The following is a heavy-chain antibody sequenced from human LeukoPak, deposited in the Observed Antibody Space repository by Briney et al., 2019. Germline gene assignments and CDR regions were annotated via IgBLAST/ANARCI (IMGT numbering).Heavy chain of an antibody. Sequence: PGGSLRLSCAASGFTFSSYGMHWVRQAPGKGLEWVAVIWYDGSNKYYADSVKGRFTISRDNSKNTLYLQMNSLRAEDTAVYYCARGSGEVVYFDYWGQGTLVTVSS. CDR2: IWYDGSNK. V-gene: IGHV3-33*01. D-gene: IGHD6-19*01. CDR1: GFTFSSYG. CDR3: ARGSGEVVYFDY. J-gene: IGHJ4*02.